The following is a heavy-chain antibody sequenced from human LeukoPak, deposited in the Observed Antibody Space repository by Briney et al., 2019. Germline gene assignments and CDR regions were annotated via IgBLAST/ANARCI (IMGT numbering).Heavy chain of an antibody. Sequence: PSETLSLTCAVYGGSFSGYYLSWIRQPPGKGLEWIGEINHSGSTNYNPSLKSRVTISVDTSKNQFSLKLSSVTAADTAVYFCARGLSAWGQGTLVTVSS. V-gene: IGHV4-34*01. CDR3: ARGLSA. D-gene: IGHD6-25*01. CDR2: INHSGST. CDR1: GGSFSGYY. J-gene: IGHJ5*02.